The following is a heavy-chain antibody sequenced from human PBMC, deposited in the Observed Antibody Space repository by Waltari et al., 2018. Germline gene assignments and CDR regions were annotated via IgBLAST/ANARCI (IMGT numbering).Heavy chain of an antibody. V-gene: IGHV3-7*01. CDR3: MCFGESFDH. J-gene: IGHJ4*02. D-gene: IGHD3-10*01. Sequence: EVQLVESGGGLVQPGGSLRLSCAASGISFSSFWMTWVRQAPGKGLEWVANIKQDGSEEYYVDSVKGRFTISKDNAKNSLYLQMNSLRAEDTAVYYCMCFGESFDHWGQGILVTVSS. CDR2: IKQDGSEE. CDR1: GISFSSFW.